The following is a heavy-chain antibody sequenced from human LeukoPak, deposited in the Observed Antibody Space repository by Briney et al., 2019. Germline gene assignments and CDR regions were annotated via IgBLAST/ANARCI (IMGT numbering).Heavy chain of an antibody. D-gene: IGHD5-18*01. CDR2: ISYDGSNK. CDR3: ATNTAMASYYYYYGMDV. CDR1: GFTFSSYG. V-gene: IGHV3-30*03. J-gene: IGHJ6*02. Sequence: GGSLRLSCAASGFTFSSYGMHWVRQAPGKGLEWVAVISYDGSNKYYADSVKGRFTISRDNSKNTLYLQMNSLRAEDTAVYYCATNTAMASYYYYYGMDVWGQGTTVTVSS.